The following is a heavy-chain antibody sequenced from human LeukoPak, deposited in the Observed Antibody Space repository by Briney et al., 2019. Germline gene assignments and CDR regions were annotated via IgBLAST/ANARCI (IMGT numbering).Heavy chain of an antibody. CDR2: IYHSGST. V-gene: IGHV4-4*02. CDR3: GRHQPGTYYRYMGV. Sequence: PSETLSLTCAVSGGSISSSNWWSWVRQPPGKGLEWIGEIYHSGSTNYNPSLKSRVTISVDKSKNQFSLKLSSVTAADTAVYYCGRHQPGTYYRYMGVWGTGTTVTMSS. D-gene: IGHD3-10*01. J-gene: IGHJ6*03. CDR1: GGSISSSNW.